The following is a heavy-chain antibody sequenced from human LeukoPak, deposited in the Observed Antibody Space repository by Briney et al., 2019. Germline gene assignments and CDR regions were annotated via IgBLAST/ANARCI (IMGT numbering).Heavy chain of an antibody. J-gene: IGHJ4*02. D-gene: IGHD3-10*01. Sequence: ASVKVSCKASGYTFTNYGITWVRQAPGQGLEWMGCNSVYTGYTNYAQKLQGRVTMTTDTSTSTAYMELRSLRSDDTAVYYCARDGNGSGSYEGYWGQGTLVTVSS. CDR3: ARDGNGSGSYEGY. CDR2: NSVYTGYT. V-gene: IGHV1-18*01. CDR1: GYTFTNYG.